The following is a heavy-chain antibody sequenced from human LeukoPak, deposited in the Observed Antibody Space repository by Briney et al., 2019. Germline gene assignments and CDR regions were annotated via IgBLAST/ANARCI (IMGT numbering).Heavy chain of an antibody. CDR1: GFTISGFW. D-gene: IGHD1-1*01. J-gene: IGHJ4*01. CDR3: IREVQVRASASLGL. CDR2: MNSAGTTR. Sequence: PGGSLRLSCAASGFTISGFWMHWVRQVPGEGLVWVARMNSAGTTRNYADSVKGRFTISRDNVRNTLHLQMNNLSLEDTAVYFCIREVQVRASASLGLWGRGTLVTDS. V-gene: IGHV3-74*01.